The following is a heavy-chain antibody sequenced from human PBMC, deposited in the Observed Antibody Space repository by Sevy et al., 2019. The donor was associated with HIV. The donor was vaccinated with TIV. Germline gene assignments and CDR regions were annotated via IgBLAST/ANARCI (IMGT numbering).Heavy chain of an antibody. CDR1: GFTFSSYG. V-gene: IGHV3-30*02. CDR3: AKDSASNRSGWYPAFWVDP. Sequence: GGSLRLSCAASGFTFSSYGMHWVRQAPGKGLEWVAFIRYDGSNKYYADSVKGRFTISRDNSKNTRYLQMNSLRAEDTAVYYCAKDSASNRSGWYPAFWVDPWVQGTLVTVSS. CDR2: IRYDGSNK. D-gene: IGHD6-19*01. J-gene: IGHJ5*02.